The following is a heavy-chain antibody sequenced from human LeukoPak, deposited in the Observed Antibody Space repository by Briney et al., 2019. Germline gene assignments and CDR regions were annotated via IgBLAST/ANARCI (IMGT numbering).Heavy chain of an antibody. CDR2: ISAYHGKT. CDR3: ARDSPFMVPGTGDAFDI. Sequence: GASVKVSCKASGYDFSTFGISWGRQAPGEGLEWMGWISAYHGKTNFPQRFQGRVTLTTETSTSTAYMELRSLRSDDTAIYYCARDSPFMVPGTGDAFDIWGQGTMVSVSS. CDR1: GYDFSTFG. J-gene: IGHJ3*02. D-gene: IGHD6-19*01. V-gene: IGHV1-18*01.